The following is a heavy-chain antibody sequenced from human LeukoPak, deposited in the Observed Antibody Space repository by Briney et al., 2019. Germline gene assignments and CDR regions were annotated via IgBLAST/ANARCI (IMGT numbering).Heavy chain of an antibody. J-gene: IGHJ4*02. CDR3: ARGAGSAAPFDY. D-gene: IGHD3-10*01. CDR1: GFTVSSYY. CDR2: FYSGGST. Sequence: PGGSLRLSCAASGFTVSSYYMTWVRQAPGKGLEWVSVFYSGGSTYYADSVKDRFTISRDGSKNTVYLQMNSLRAADTAVYYCARGAGSAAPFDYWGQGTLVTVSS. V-gene: IGHV3-53*01.